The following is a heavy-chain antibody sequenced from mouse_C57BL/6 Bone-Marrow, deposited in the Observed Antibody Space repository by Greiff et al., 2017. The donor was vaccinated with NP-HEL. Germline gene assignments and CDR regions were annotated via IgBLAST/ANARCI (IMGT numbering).Heavy chain of an antibody. CDR2: IWRGGST. J-gene: IGHJ4*01. CDR1: GFSLTSYG. CDR3: AKKGNYGSSHSYYAMDY. D-gene: IGHD1-1*01. V-gene: IGHV2-5*01. Sequence: QVQLQQSGPGLVQPSQSLSITCTVSGFSLTSYGVHWVRQSPGKGLEWLGVIWRGGSTDYNAAFMSRLSITKDNSKSQVFFKMNSLQADDTAIYDGAKKGNYGSSHSYYAMDYWGQGTSVTVSS.